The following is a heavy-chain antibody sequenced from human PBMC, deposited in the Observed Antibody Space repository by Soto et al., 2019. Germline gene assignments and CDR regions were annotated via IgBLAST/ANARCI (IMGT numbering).Heavy chain of an antibody. CDR3: EIWLKGPDIGNYYHGMDV. CDR1: GYTFTSYA. Sequence: GASVKVSCKASGYTFTSYAMHWVRQAPGQRLEWLGGIMPIFRAPDYAQKFQGRVTITADEFTRTAYMEMNSLRSKDTAVYYCEIWLKGPDIGNYYHGMDVWGQGTTVTVSS. D-gene: IGHD2-15*01. V-gene: IGHV1-69*13. CDR2: IMPIFRAP. J-gene: IGHJ6*02.